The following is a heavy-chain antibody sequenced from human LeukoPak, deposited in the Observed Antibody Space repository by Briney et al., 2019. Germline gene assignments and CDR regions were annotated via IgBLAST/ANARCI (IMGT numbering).Heavy chain of an antibody. Sequence: ASVKVSCKTSGYIFTDYYIHWVRQARGQGLEWMGWINPSSGGAYFAQKFEARVTLTRDTSINTAYMELSRLRSDDTAVYYCARGSSWYWGIYFQHWGQGTLVTVSS. CDR1: GYIFTDYY. V-gene: IGHV1-2*02. CDR3: ARGSSWYWGIYFQH. D-gene: IGHD6-13*01. CDR2: INPSSGGA. J-gene: IGHJ1*01.